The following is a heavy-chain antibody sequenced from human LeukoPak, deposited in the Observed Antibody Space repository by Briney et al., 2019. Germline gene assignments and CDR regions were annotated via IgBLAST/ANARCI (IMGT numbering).Heavy chain of an antibody. V-gene: IGHV1-69*04. CDR3: ARGDYYDSSWYFDY. CDR1: GGTFSSYA. CDR2: IIPILGIA. J-gene: IGHJ4*02. D-gene: IGHD3-22*01. Sequence: ASVKVSCKASGGTFSSYAISWVRQAPGQGLERMGRIIPILGIANYAQKFQGRVTITADKSTSTAYMELSSLRSEDTAVYYCARGDYYDSSWYFDYWGQGTLVTVSS.